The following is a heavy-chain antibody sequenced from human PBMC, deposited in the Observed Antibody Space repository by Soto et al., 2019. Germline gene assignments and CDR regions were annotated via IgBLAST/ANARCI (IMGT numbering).Heavy chain of an antibody. CDR1: GYTFTSYD. J-gene: IGHJ6*02. D-gene: IGHD3-3*01. V-gene: IGHV1-8*01. Sequence: ASVKVSCKASGYTFTSYDINWVRQATGQGLEWMGWMNPNSGNTGYAQKFQGRVTMTRNTSISTAYMELSSLRSEDTAVYYCARTYYGNDCWSGYLGYYYYGMDVWGQGTTVTVCS. CDR2: MNPNSGNT. CDR3: ARTYYGNDCWSGYLGYYYYGMDV.